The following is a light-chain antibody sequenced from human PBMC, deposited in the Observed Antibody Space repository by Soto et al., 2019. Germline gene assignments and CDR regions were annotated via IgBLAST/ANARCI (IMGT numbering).Light chain of an antibody. CDR3: MQGTHWPLT. Sequence: DVVMTQSPLSLPVTLGQPAPISCRSSQSLVSSDGNTYLNWFQQRPGQSPRRLIYYVSNRDSGVPDRFSGSGSGTDFTLRISRVEAEDVGVYYCMQGTHWPLTFGPGTKVDIK. CDR2: YVS. CDR1: QSLVSSDGNTY. J-gene: IGKJ3*01. V-gene: IGKV2-30*01.